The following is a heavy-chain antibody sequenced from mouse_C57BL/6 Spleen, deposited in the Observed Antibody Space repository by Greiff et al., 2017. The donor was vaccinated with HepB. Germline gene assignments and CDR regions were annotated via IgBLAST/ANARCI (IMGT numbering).Heavy chain of an antibody. CDR2: INPGSGGT. D-gene: IGHD1-1*01. J-gene: IGHJ4*01. CDR1: GYAFTNYL. Sequence: QVQLQQSGAELVRPGTSVKVSCKASGYAFTNYLIEWVKQRPGQGLEWIGVINPGSGGTNYNEKFKGKATLTADKSSSTAYMQLSSLTSEDSAVYFCARGGSYCSREGMDYWGQGTSVTVSS. V-gene: IGHV1-54*01. CDR3: ARGGSYCSREGMDY.